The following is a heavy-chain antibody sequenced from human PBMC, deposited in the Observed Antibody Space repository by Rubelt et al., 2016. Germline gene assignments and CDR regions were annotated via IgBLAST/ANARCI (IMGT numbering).Heavy chain of an antibody. D-gene: IGHD3-9*01. CDR3: ARGDYDILTGYSRGQYGMDV. V-gene: IGHV3-74*01. Sequence: SRSGMHWVRQAPGKGLVWVSHINSAGTSTSYADSVKGRFTISRDNAKSTLYLQMNSLRAEDTAVYYCARGDYDILTGYSRGQYGMDVWGQGTTVTVSS. CDR1: SRSG. CDR2: INSAGTST. J-gene: IGHJ6*02.